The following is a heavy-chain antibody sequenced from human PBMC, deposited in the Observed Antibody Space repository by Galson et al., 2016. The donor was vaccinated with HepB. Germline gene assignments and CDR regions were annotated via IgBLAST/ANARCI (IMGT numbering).Heavy chain of an antibody. Sequence: SLRLSCAASGFPFSSYAVHWVRQAPGKGLEWVAVTSFDGSDKYYTDSVKGRFTVSRDNSRNTLFLQMSSLRAEDTAVYYCARDTGWNDQFDYWGQGTLFTVSS. J-gene: IGHJ4*02. CDR1: GFPFSSYA. D-gene: IGHD1-1*01. CDR3: ARDTGWNDQFDY. CDR2: TSFDGSDK. V-gene: IGHV3-30*04.